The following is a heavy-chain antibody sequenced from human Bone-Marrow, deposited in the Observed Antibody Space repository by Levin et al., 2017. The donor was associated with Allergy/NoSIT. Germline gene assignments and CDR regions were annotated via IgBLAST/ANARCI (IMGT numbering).Heavy chain of an antibody. Sequence: PGESLKISCAASGFTFSSHWMHWVRQAPGKGLVWLSRISTDGTRTTYADSVEGRFTISRDNAKNTLYLQMNSLEVEDTSVYYCARDGERFRAFDYWGQGVLVTVSS. V-gene: IGHV3-74*01. D-gene: IGHD1-1*01. CDR1: GFTFSSHW. CDR2: ISTDGTRT. J-gene: IGHJ4*02. CDR3: ARDGERFRAFDY.